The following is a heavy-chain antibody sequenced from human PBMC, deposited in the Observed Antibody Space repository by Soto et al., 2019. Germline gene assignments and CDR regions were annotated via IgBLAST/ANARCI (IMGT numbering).Heavy chain of an antibody. J-gene: IGHJ2*01. CDR1: GFTFSSYW. Sequence: EVQLVESGGGLVQPGGSLRLSCAASGFTFSSYWMHWVRQAPGKGLVWVSRINSDGSSTSYADSVKGRFTISRDSAKNTLYLQMNSLRAEDTAVYYCARDDSSGWYYWYFDLWGRGTLVTVSS. D-gene: IGHD6-19*01. CDR2: INSDGSST. V-gene: IGHV3-74*01. CDR3: ARDDSSGWYYWYFDL.